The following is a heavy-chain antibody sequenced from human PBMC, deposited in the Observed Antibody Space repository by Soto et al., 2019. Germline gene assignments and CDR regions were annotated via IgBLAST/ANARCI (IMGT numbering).Heavy chain of an antibody. J-gene: IGHJ4*02. D-gene: IGHD1-26*01. V-gene: IGHV5-51*01. CDR2: IYPGDSDT. CDR3: ARPGSDYDLKY. CDR1: GYISTNYS. Sequence: RESLKISCKGPGYISTNYSIDWVRQMPGKGLEWMGIIYPGDSDTRYSPSFQGQVTISADKSISTAYLQWSSLKASDTAMYYCARPGSDYDLKYWGQGTLVT.